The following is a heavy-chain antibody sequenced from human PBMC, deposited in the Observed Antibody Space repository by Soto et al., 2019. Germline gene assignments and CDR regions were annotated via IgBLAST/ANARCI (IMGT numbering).Heavy chain of an antibody. D-gene: IGHD6-13*01. CDR1: GYTLTELS. CDR3: ARVLTAAGFDY. Sequence: ASVKVSCKVSGYTLTELSMHWVRQAPGKGLEWMGGFDPEDGETIYAQKLQGRVTMTTDTSTSTAYMGLRSLRSDDTAVYYCARVLTAAGFDYWGQGTLVTVSS. CDR2: FDPEDGET. J-gene: IGHJ4*02. V-gene: IGHV1-24*01.